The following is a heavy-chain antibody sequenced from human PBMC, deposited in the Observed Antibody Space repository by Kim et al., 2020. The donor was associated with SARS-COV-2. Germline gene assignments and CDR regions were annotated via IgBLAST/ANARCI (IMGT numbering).Heavy chain of an antibody. D-gene: IGHD5-18*01. Sequence: KANSYTTEYATSVKGRFTISRDESKNSLFLQMDSLKTEDTAVYYCLRGTADWGQGTLVTVSS. V-gene: IGHV3-72*01. J-gene: IGHJ4*02. CDR3: LRGTAD. CDR2: KANSYTT.